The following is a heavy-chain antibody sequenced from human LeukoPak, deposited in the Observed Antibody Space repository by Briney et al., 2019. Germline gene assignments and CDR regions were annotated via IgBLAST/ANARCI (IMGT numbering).Heavy chain of an antibody. CDR2: INHSGST. CDR3: ARMGSESYYGFDY. D-gene: IGHD3-10*01. V-gene: IGHV4-34*01. J-gene: IGHJ4*02. CDR1: GGSFSGYY. Sequence: SETLSLTCAVYGGSFSGYYWSWIRQPPGKGLEWIGEINHSGSTYYNPSLKSRVTISVDRSKNQFSLKLSSVTAADTAVYYCARMGSESYYGFDYWGQGTLVTVSS.